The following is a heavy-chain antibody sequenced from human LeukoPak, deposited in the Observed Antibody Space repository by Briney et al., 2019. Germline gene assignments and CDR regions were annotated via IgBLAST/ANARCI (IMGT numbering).Heavy chain of an antibody. CDR3: ARDLNYDSSGYENYYYMDV. V-gene: IGHV4-61*02. CDR1: GGSISSGSYY. CDR2: IYTSGST. D-gene: IGHD3-22*01. Sequence: SETLSLTCTVSGGSISSGSYYWSWIRQPAGKGLEWIGRIYTSGSTNYNPSLKSRVTISVDTSKNQFSPKLSSVTAADTAVYYCARDLNYDSSGYENYYYMDVWGKGTTVTVSS. J-gene: IGHJ6*03.